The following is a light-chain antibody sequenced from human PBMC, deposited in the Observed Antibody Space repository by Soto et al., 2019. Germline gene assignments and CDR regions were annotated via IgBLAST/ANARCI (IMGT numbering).Light chain of an antibody. J-gene: IGKJ2*01. CDR2: AAS. V-gene: IGKV1-39*01. CDR1: QSISTY. Sequence: DIQMTQFPSSLSASVGNRDTITCRAGQSISTYLNWYQQKPGKAPKLLIYAASSLQSGVPSRFSGSGSGTDFTLTISSLQPEDFASYYCQQSYSTPYTCGQGTNLDI. CDR3: QQSYSTPYT.